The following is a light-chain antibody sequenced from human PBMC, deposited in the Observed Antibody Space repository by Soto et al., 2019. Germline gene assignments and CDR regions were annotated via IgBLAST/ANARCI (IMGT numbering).Light chain of an antibody. Sequence: DIQMTQSPSTLSASVGDRVNITCRASQRIGSWLAWYQQKPGKPPKLLIYDASSLESGVPSGFSGSGSGTEFTLTISSLQPDDFATYYCQQYKCYSWTFGQGTKVEIK. CDR2: DAS. CDR1: QRIGSW. V-gene: IGKV1-5*01. CDR3: QQYKCYSWT. J-gene: IGKJ1*01.